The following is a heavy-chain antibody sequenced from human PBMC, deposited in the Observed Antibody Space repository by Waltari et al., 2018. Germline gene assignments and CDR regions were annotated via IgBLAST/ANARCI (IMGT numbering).Heavy chain of an antibody. CDR1: GGSISSSSYF. V-gene: IGHV4-39*07. CDR2: IYYSGST. Sequence: QLQLQESGPGLVKPSETLSLPCTVSGGSISSSSYFWGWIRQPPGKGLEWIGSIYYSGSTYYNPSLKSRVTISVDTSKNQFSLKLSSVTAADTAVYYCARGRDYGMDVWGQGTTVTVSS. J-gene: IGHJ6*02. CDR3: ARGRDYGMDV.